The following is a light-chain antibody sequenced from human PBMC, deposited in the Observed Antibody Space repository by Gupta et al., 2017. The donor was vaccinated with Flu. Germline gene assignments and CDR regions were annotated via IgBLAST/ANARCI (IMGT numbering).Light chain of an antibody. CDR1: QSIFSTSNSKNP. V-gene: IGKV4-1*01. J-gene: IGKJ1*01. CDR3: QQHDSIPWT. CDR2: WAS. Sequence: DIVMTQSPDSLAVSLVVRATITSKSSQSIFSTSNSKNPLAWYQQKPGQPPKPLIYWASTRESGVPDRFSGSGSGADFTLTISSLQAEDVAVYYCQQHDSIPWTFGQGTKVEIK.